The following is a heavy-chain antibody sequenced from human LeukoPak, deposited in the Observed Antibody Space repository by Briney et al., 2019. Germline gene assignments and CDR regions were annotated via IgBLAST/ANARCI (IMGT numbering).Heavy chain of an antibody. CDR1: GYTFTGYY. J-gene: IGHJ4*02. CDR3: ARGRGSRLRFLEWTFDY. CDR2: INPNSGGT. Sequence: ASVKVSCKASGYTFTGYYMHWVRQAPGQGLEWMGRINPNSGGTNYAQKFQGRVTMTRDTSISTAYMELRRLRSDDTAMYYCARGRGSRLRFLEWTFDYWGQGTLVTVSS. V-gene: IGHV1-2*06. D-gene: IGHD3-3*01.